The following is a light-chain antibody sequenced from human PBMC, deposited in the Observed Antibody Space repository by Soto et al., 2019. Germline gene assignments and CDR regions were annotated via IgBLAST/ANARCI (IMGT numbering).Light chain of an antibody. CDR3: SSYTSSSTVLYV. CDR2: DVS. Sequence: QSVLTQPASVSGSPGQSITISCTGTRSDIGAYNYVSWYQQHPGKAPKLMIHDVSNRPSGVSSRFSGSKSGNTASLSISGLQAEDEADYYCSSYTSSSTVLYVFGTGTKVTVL. V-gene: IGLV2-14*01. CDR1: RSDIGAYNY. J-gene: IGLJ1*01.